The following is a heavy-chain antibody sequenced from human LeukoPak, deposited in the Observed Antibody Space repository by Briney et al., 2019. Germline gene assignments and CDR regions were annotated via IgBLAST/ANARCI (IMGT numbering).Heavy chain of an antibody. CDR2: INPNSGGT. J-gene: IGHJ5*02. CDR1: GYTFTGYY. V-gene: IGHV1-2*02. CDR3: ARGSDGGSSWYEIYNWFDP. D-gene: IGHD6-13*01. Sequence: ASVKVSCKASGYTFTGYYMHWVRQAPGQGLEWMGWINPNSGGTNYAQKFQGRVTMTRDTSISTAYMELSRLRSDDTAVYYCARGSDGGSSWYEIYNWFDPWGQGTLVTVSS.